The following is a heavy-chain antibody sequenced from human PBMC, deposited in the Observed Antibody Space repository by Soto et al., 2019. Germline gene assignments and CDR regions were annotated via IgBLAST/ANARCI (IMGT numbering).Heavy chain of an antibody. V-gene: IGHV4-39*01. CDR1: GGSISSSSYY. CDR2: IYYSGST. Sequence: PSETLSLTCTVSGGSISSSSYYWGWIRQPPGKGLEWIGSIYYSGSTYYNPSLKSRVTISVDTSKNQFSLKLSSVTAADTAMYYCASCSSGWYGAYCGGDPPGGMDVWGQ. D-gene: IGHD2-21*02. J-gene: IGHJ6*02. CDR3: ASCSSGWYGAYCGGDPPGGMDV.